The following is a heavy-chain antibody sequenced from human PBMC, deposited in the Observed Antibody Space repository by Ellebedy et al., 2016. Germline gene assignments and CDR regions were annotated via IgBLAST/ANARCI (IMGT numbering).Heavy chain of an antibody. Sequence: GGSLRLXXAASGFTFSSYGMHWVRQAPGKGLGWVAVISFDGSNKYYADSVKGRFTISRDNSKNTLYLQMNSLRVEDTAVYYCAKDSRYGSGSRRYSYYGVDVWGQGTTVTVSS. D-gene: IGHD3-10*01. CDR2: ISFDGSNK. J-gene: IGHJ6*02. V-gene: IGHV3-30*18. CDR1: GFTFSSYG. CDR3: AKDSRYGSGSRRYSYYGVDV.